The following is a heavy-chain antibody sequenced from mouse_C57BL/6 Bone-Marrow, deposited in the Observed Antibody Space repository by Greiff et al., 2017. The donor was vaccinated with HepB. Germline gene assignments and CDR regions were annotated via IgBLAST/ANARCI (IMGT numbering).Heavy chain of an antibody. V-gene: IGHV1-61*01. Sequence: QVQLQQPGAELVRPGSSVKLSCKASGYNFTSYWMDWVKQRPGQGLEWIGNIYPSDSETHYNQKFKDKATLTVDKSSSTAYMQLSSLTSEDSAVYYCALYYGSFFDYWGQGTTLTVSS. CDR3: ALYYGSFFDY. CDR2: IYPSDSET. J-gene: IGHJ2*01. D-gene: IGHD2-2*01. CDR1: GYNFTSYW.